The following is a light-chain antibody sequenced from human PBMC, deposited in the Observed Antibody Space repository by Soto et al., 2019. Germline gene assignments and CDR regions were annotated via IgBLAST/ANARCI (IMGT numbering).Light chain of an antibody. J-gene: IGKJ1*01. CDR3: LQDHDDSWT. CDR2: GAS. CDR1: QSVSNF. Sequence: EIVLTQSPATLSSSPGERATLSCRASQSVSNFLAWYRQKPGQAPRLLIFGASSRAAGIPDRFTGSGSGTDFTLTISRLEPEDSAVYYCLQDHDDSWTFGQGTKVDIK. V-gene: IGKV3-20*01.